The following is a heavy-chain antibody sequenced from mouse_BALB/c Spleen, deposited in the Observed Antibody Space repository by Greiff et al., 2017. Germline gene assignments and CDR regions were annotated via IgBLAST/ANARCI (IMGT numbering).Heavy chain of an antibody. CDR2: ISDGGSYT. Sequence: EVKLMESGGGLVKPGGSLKLSCAASGFTFSDYYMYWVRQTPEKRLEWVATISDGGSYTYYPDSVKGRFTISRDNAENNLYLQMSSLKSEDTAMYYCARGGDGNYEKLDYAMDYWGQGTSVTVSS. J-gene: IGHJ4*01. V-gene: IGHV5-4*02. CDR1: GFTFSDYY. D-gene: IGHD2-1*01. CDR3: ARGGDGNYEKLDYAMDY.